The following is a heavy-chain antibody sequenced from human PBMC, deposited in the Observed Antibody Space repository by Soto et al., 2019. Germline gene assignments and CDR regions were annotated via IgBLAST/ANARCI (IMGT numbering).Heavy chain of an antibody. CDR2: IYSGGST. J-gene: IGHJ4*02. CDR1: GFTVSSNY. D-gene: IGHD2-2*01. CDR3: ARVFSTSSPDY. V-gene: IGHV3-53*01. Sequence: GGSLRLSCAASGFTVSSNYMSWVRQAPGKGLEWVSVIYSGGSTYYADSVKGRFTISRDNSKNTLYLQMNSLRAEDTAVYYCARVFSTSSPDYWGQGTLVTVSS.